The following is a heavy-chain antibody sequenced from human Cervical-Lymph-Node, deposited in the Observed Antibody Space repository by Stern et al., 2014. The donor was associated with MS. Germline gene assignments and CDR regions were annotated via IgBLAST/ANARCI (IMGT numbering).Heavy chain of an antibody. D-gene: IGHD1-14*01. CDR1: GGSISSSNW. Sequence: QMQLVQSGPGLVKPSGTLSLTCAVSGGSISSSNWWSWVRQSPGKGLEWIGEIYHSGGTKYSPSFEIRVIISVDKSKNQFSLKLSYVTAADTAVYYCARELPDLNAFDIWGQGTMVTVSS. J-gene: IGHJ3*02. CDR3: ARELPDLNAFDI. V-gene: IGHV4-4*02. CDR2: IYHSGGT.